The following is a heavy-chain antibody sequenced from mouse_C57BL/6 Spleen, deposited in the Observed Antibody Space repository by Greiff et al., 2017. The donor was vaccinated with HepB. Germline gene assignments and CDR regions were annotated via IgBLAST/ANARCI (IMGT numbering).Heavy chain of an antibody. CDR3: ARDKDYDNFDY. D-gene: IGHD2-4*01. CDR1: GYTFTDYY. J-gene: IGHJ2*01. Sequence: EVQLQQSGPELVKPGASVKISCKASGYTFTDYYMNWVKQSHGKSLEWIGDINPNNGGTSYNQKVKGKATLTVDKSTSTAYMELRSLTSEDSAVYYCARDKDYDNFDYWGQGTTLTVSS. V-gene: IGHV1-26*01. CDR2: INPNNGGT.